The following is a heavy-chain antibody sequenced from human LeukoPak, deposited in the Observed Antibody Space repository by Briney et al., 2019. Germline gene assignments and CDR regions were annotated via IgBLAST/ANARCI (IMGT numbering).Heavy chain of an antibody. CDR1: GFTFSSYA. V-gene: IGHV3-23*01. Sequence: GGSLRLSCPASGFTFSSYAMSWVRQAPGKGLEWVSAISGSGGSTYYADSVKGRFTISRDNSKNTLYLQMNSLRAEDTAVYYCARGPSRVVPEYWGQGTLVTVSS. CDR2: ISGSGGST. D-gene: IGHD3-3*01. CDR3: ARGPSRVVPEY. J-gene: IGHJ4*02.